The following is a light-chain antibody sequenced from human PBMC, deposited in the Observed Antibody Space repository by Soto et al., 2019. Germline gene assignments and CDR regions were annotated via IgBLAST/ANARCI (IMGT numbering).Light chain of an antibody. Sequence: EIVMTQSPATLSVSPGERATLSCRASQSVNSNLAWYQQEPGQAPRLLIYGASTRATGIPARFSGSGSGTEFTLTISSLQSEDFAVYYCQQYNNWVTFGQGTKVEIK. V-gene: IGKV3-15*01. J-gene: IGKJ1*01. CDR3: QQYNNWVT. CDR1: QSVNSN. CDR2: GAS.